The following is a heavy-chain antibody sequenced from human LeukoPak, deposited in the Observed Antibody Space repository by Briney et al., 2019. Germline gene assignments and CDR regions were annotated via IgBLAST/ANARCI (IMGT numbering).Heavy chain of an antibody. CDR2: INHSGST. CDR3: ARGPITKVRGVMGY. CDR1: GGSFSGYY. D-gene: IGHD3-10*01. Sequence: SETLSLTCAVYGGSFSGYYWSWIRQPPGKGLEWIGEINHSGSTNYNPSLKSRVTISVDTSKNQFSLKLSSVTAADTAVYYCARGPITKVRGVMGYWGQGTLVTVSS. V-gene: IGHV4-34*01. J-gene: IGHJ4*02.